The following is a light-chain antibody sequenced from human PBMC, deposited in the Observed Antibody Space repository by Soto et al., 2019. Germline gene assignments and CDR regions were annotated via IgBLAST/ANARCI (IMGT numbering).Light chain of an antibody. CDR3: QHRSNWPPMYT. V-gene: IGKV3-11*01. J-gene: IGKJ2*01. CDR2: DTS. Sequence: EIVLTQSPATLSLSPGERATLSCRASQRVGCFLAWYQQKSGPAPRLLIYDTSKRATGIPARFSGSGSGTDFTLTISSLEPEDFAIYHCQHRSNWPPMYTFGQGTKLEIK. CDR1: QRVGCF.